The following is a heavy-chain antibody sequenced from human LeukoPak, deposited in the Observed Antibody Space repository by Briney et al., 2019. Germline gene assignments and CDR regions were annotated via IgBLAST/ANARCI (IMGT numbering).Heavy chain of an antibody. V-gene: IGHV4-30-2*01. J-gene: IGHJ3*02. CDR3: ARGDLDAFDI. CDR2: IYHSGST. Sequence: SETLSLTFAVSGGSISSGGYSWSWIRQPPGKGLEWIGYIYHSGSTYYNPSLKSRVTISVDRSKNQFSLKLSSVTAADTAVYYCARGDLDAFDIWGQGTMVTVSS. CDR1: GGSISSGGYS.